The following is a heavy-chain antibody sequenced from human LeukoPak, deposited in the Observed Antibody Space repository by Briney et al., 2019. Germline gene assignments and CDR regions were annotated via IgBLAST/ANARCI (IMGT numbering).Heavy chain of an antibody. Sequence: GGSLRLSCAASGFTFSSYEMNWVRQAPGKGLEWVSYISSSGSTIYYADSVKGRFTISRDNAKNSLYLQMNSLRAEDTAVYYCPRAISYYYDSSVYSPDYWGQGTLSPSPQ. CDR1: GFTFSSYE. J-gene: IGHJ4*02. V-gene: IGHV3-48*03. D-gene: IGHD3-22*01. CDR3: PRAISYYYDSSVYSPDY. CDR2: ISSSGSTI.